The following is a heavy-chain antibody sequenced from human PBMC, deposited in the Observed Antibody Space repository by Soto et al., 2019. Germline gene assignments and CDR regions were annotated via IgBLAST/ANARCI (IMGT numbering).Heavy chain of an antibody. J-gene: IGHJ4*02. CDR3: ARQGTSSGSDYAAFDF. CDR2: IYPGASDI. CDR1: GYTFIYFW. D-gene: IGHD3-10*01. V-gene: IGHV5-51*01. Sequence: GESLKISCQASGYTFIYFWVAWVRQVPGKGLEWMGVIYPGASDIRYSPSFEGRVTISADKSTNTAYLQWSSLEAADTAIYYCARQGTSSGSDYAAFDFWGPGTLVTVSS.